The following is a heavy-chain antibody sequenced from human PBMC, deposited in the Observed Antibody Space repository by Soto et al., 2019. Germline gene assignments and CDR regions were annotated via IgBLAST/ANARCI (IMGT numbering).Heavy chain of an antibody. Sequence: LRLSCAASGFTVSSNYMSWVRQAPGKGLEWVSVIYSGGSTYYADSVKGRFTISRDNSKNTLYLQMNSPRAEDTAVYYCARGVGAARPYYYYYGMDVWGQGTTVTAP. J-gene: IGHJ6*02. D-gene: IGHD6-6*01. CDR2: IYSGGST. CDR1: GFTVSSNY. CDR3: ARGVGAARPYYYYYGMDV. V-gene: IGHV3-53*01.